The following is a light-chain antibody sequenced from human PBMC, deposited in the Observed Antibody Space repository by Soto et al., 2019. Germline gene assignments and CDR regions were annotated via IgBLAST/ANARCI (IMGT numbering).Light chain of an antibody. CDR2: AES. CDR3: LQVRLYPWT. Sequence: AIQMTQSPSSLSASVGDRVTITCRASQGIGNALGWYQQKPGQAPKFLLNAESILENGVPSRFSASDSGTAFSLTISSLQPEDVATYFCLQVRLYPWTFGQGTKVDIE. V-gene: IGKV1-6*01. J-gene: IGKJ1*01. CDR1: QGIGNA.